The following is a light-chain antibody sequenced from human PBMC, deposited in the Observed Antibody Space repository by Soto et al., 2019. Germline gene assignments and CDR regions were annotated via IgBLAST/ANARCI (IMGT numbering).Light chain of an antibody. CDR3: AAWDDSLKGWV. Sequence: QSVLTQPPSASGTPGQRVTISCSGSSSNIGSETVNWYQQVPGTAPKLLIYANNQRPSGVPDRFSVFKSGTSASLAIGGLQSEDEADYYCAAWDDSLKGWVFGGGTKLTVL. CDR2: ANN. CDR1: SSNIGSET. J-gene: IGLJ3*02. V-gene: IGLV1-44*01.